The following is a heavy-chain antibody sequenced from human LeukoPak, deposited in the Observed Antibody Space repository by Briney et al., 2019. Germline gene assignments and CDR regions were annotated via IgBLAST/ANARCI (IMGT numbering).Heavy chain of an antibody. V-gene: IGHV5-51*01. J-gene: IGHJ4*02. CDR3: ARASSTHYFDY. CDR2: IYPGDSDT. D-gene: IGHD2-2*01. Sequence: GESLRISCKGSGYSFISYWIGWVRQMPGKGLEWTGIIYPGDSDTRYSPSFQGQITISADKSISTAYLQWSSLKASDTAMYYCARASSTHYFDYWGQGTLVTVSS. CDR1: GYSFISYW.